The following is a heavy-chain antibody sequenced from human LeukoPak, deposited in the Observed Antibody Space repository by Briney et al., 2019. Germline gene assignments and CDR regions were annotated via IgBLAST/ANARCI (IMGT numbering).Heavy chain of an antibody. CDR1: GGSISGYY. CDR2: IYSSGRT. Sequence: SETLSLTCTVSGGSISGYYWTWIGQPAGKGLEWSGCIYSSGRTGYNPSLKSRVTMSVDTSKNQFSLKVSPVTAADTAIYYCARSWSGSVTAADIWGQGTMVTVSS. D-gene: IGHD3-3*01. V-gene: IGHV4-4*07. J-gene: IGHJ3*02. CDR3: ARSWSGSVTAADI.